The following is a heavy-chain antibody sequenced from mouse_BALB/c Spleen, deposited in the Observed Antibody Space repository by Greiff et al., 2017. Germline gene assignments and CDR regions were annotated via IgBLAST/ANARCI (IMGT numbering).Heavy chain of an antibody. V-gene: IGHV7-3*02. D-gene: IGHD6-5*01. CDR1: GFTFTDYY. Sequence: EVKLMESGGGLVQPGGSLRLSCATSGFTFTDYYMSWVRQPPGKALEWLGFIRNKANGYTTEYSASVKGRFTISRDNSQSILYLQMNTLRAEDSATYYCARADAYDYYAMDYWGQGTSVTVSS. CDR3: ARADAYDYYAMDY. J-gene: IGHJ4*01. CDR2: IRNKANGYTT.